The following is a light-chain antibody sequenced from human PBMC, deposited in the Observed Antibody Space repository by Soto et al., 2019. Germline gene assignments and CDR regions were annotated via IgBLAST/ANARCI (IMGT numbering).Light chain of an antibody. CDR1: SSNIGNNY. CDR3: GTWDSSLSAV. V-gene: IGLV1-51*01. J-gene: IGLJ2*01. Sequence: QSALTQPPSVSAAPGQKVTISCSGSSSNIGNNYVSWYQQLPGTAPKLLIYDNDVRPSGIPDRFSGSKSGTSATLDITGPQTGDEADYYCGTWDSSLSAVFGGGTQLTVL. CDR2: DND.